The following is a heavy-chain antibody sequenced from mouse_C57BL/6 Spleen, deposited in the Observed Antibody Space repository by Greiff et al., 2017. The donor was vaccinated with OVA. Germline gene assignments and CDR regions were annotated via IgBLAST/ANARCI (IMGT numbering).Heavy chain of an antibody. CDR2: ISPGIGST. CDR1: GYTFTSYW. J-gene: IGHJ2*01. V-gene: IGHV1-55*01. Sequence: VQRQQPVAELVKPGASVKMSCKASGYTFTSYWITWAKQSPVPCLEWIGDISPGIGSTNYNEKFKSKATLTVDTSSSTAYMQLSSLTSEDSAVYYCAREGVFDYWGQGTTLTVSS. CDR3: AREGVFDY.